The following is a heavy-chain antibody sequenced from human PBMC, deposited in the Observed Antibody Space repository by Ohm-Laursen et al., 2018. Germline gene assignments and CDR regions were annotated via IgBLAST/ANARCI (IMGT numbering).Heavy chain of an antibody. D-gene: IGHD3-3*01. CDR1: GFTFSDYE. CDR3: ARDARDALRLLEIDY. CDR2: ITKGGGYT. V-gene: IGHV3-48*03. Sequence: SLRLSCAASGFTFSDYEMNWVRQAPGKGLEWVSYITKGGGYTFYADSVKGRFTISRDNARNSVYLEMSSLRADDTAVYYCARDARDALRLLEIDYWGQGTLVTVSS. J-gene: IGHJ4*02.